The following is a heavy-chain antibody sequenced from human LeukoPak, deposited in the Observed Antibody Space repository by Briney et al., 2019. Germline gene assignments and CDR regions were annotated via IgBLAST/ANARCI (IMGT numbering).Heavy chain of an antibody. CDR1: GGSISSGSYY. Sequence: SEALSLTCTVSGGSISSGSYYWSWIRQPAGKGLEWIGRIYTSGSTNYNPSLKSRVTISVDTSKNQFSLKLSSVTAADTAVYYCARVLVGPYWFDPWGQGTLVTVSS. D-gene: IGHD2-8*02. J-gene: IGHJ5*02. CDR3: ARVLVGPYWFDP. V-gene: IGHV4-61*02. CDR2: IYTSGST.